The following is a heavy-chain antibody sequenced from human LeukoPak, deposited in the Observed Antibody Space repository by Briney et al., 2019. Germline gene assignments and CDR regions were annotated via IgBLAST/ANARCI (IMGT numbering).Heavy chain of an antibody. V-gene: IGHV3-30*18. Sequence: GRSLRLSCAASGFTFSSYGMHWVRQAPGKGLEWVAVISYDGSNKYYADSVKGRFTISRDNSKNTLYLQMNSLRAEDTAVYYCAKAASMWGIVVAFDYWGQGTLVTVSS. CDR2: ISYDGSNK. CDR1: GFTFSSYG. D-gene: IGHD3-22*01. J-gene: IGHJ4*02. CDR3: AKAASMWGIVVAFDY.